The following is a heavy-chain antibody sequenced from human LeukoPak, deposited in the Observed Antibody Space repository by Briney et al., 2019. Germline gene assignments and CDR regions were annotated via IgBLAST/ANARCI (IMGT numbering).Heavy chain of an antibody. D-gene: IGHD2-15*01. V-gene: IGHV3-30-3*01. CDR2: ISYDGSNK. Sequence: PGGSLRLSCAASGFTFSSYAMHWVRQAPGKGLEWVAVISYDGSNKYYADSVKGRFTISRDNSKNTLYLQMNSLRAEDTAVYYCARGGHYCSGVNCYGTDYWGQGTLVTVSS. J-gene: IGHJ4*02. CDR1: GFTFSSYA. CDR3: ARGGHYCSGVNCYGTDY.